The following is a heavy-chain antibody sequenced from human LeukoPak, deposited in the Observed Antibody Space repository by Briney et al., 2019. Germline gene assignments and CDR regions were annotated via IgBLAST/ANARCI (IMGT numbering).Heavy chain of an antibody. J-gene: IGHJ4*02. CDR1: RGTFSSYA. Sequence: SVKVSCKASRGTFSSYAISWVRQAPGQGLEWMGVIIPIFGTANYAQKFQGRVTITTDESTSTAYMELSSLRSEDTAVYYCARDKGYSSGWFREFDYWGQGTLVTVSS. D-gene: IGHD6-19*01. CDR2: IIPIFGTA. CDR3: ARDKGYSSGWFREFDY. V-gene: IGHV1-69*05.